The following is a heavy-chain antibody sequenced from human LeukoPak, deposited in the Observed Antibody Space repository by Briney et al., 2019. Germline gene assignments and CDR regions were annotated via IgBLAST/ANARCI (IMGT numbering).Heavy chain of an antibody. CDR1: GDSFSGFY. J-gene: IGHJ4*02. Sequence: PSETLSLTCGVYGDSFSGFYWTWVRQAPGKGLEWIGEISYSGTPRYNPSLNSRITITLDTSKKQISLNLSPVTASDTAVYYCARWLELMRNFDWWGQGTLVTVSS. D-gene: IGHD5-24*01. CDR2: ISYSGTP. CDR3: ARWLELMRNFDW. V-gene: IGHV4-34*01.